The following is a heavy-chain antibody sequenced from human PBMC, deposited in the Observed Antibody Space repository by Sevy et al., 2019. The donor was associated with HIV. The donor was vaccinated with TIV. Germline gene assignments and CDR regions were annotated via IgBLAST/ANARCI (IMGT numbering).Heavy chain of an antibody. V-gene: IGHV3-30-3*01. CDR3: ARDGGYSIKWYPLY. CDR2: ISYEGTET. CDR1: GFAFSTHA. Sequence: GGSLRLSCAASGFAFSTHAMHWVRQAPGKGLEWVAVISYEGTETFYAASVEGRFTISRDNSKNMLSLQINSLKPEYTAVYYCARDGGYSIKWYPLYWGHGTLVTVSS. J-gene: IGHJ4*01. D-gene: IGHD1-26*01.